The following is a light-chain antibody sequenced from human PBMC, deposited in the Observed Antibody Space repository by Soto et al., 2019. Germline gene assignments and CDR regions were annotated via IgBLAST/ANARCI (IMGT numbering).Light chain of an antibody. J-gene: IGLJ2*01. CDR3: ASYTSSSTAVI. CDR2: EVS. CDR1: SSDVGGYKY. Sequence: QSALTQPASVSGSPGQSITLSCTGTSSDVGGYKYVSWYQQHPDKDPKLIIFEVSNRPSGISSRFAGSKSGNTASLTISGRQAEDEADYYGASYTSSSTAVIFGRGTKLTVL. V-gene: IGLV2-14*01.